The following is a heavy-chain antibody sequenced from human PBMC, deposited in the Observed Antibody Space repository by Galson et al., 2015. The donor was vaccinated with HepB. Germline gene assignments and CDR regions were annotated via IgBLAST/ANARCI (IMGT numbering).Heavy chain of an antibody. Sequence: SLRLSCAASGFTFDDYAMHWVRQAPGKGLEWVSGVSWNSGDIGYEDSVKGRFTISRDNAKNSLYLQMNSLRAEDTALYYCAKGGSKPYSSTWYVADYWGQGTLVTVSS. D-gene: IGHD6-13*01. V-gene: IGHV3-9*01. CDR2: VSWNSGDI. CDR1: GFTFDDYA. J-gene: IGHJ4*02. CDR3: AKGGSKPYSSTWYVADY.